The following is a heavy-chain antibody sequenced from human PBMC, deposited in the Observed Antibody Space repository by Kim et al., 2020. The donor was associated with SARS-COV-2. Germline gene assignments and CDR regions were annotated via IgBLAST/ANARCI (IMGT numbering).Heavy chain of an antibody. V-gene: IGHV3-23*01. Sequence: TLYSDSVKGRFIISRDTSKLYLQMNSLRAEDTAVYYCAINSGWAYFEYWGQGALVTVS. CDR3: AINSGWAYFEY. D-gene: IGHD6-19*01. J-gene: IGHJ4*02. CDR2: T.